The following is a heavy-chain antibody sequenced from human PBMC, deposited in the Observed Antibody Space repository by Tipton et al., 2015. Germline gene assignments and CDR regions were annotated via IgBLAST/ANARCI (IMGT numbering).Heavy chain of an antibody. CDR1: GFTFSSYG. D-gene: IGHD5-18*01. V-gene: IGHV3-33*08. CDR3: ARDLYTYGWDY. J-gene: IGHJ4*02. CDR2: IWYDGSNK. Sequence: SLRLSCVASGFTFSSYGMHWVRQAPGKGLEWVAVIWYDGSNKYYVDSVKGRFTISRDNSKNTLYLQMNSLRAEDTAVYYCARDLYTYGWDYWGQGTLVTVSS.